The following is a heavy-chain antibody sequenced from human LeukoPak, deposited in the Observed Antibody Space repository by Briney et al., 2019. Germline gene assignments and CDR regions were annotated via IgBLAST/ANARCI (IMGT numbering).Heavy chain of an antibody. Sequence: SETLSLTCTVSGGSISGYYWTWVRQPAGKGLEWIGRIHTSGSTSYHPSLRSRVAMSVDTSNNQFSLKLSSVTAADTAVYYCAVYKLDAFDIWGQGTMVTVSS. CDR1: GGSISGYY. CDR3: AVYKLDAFDI. D-gene: IGHD5-24*01. J-gene: IGHJ3*02. CDR2: IHTSGST. V-gene: IGHV4-4*07.